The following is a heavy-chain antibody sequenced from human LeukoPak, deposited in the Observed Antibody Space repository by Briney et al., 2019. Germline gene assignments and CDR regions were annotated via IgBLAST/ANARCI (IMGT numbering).Heavy chain of an antibody. CDR3: ARDATLIPGTVYFDY. CDR1: GFTFSSYW. CDR2: IKQDGSEK. V-gene: IGHV3-7*01. J-gene: IGHJ4*02. Sequence: PGGSLRLSCAASGFTFSSYWMSWVRQAPGEGLEWVANIKQDGSEKYYVDSVKGRFTISRDNAKNSLYLQMNSLRGEDTAIYYCARDATLIPGTVYFDYWGQGALVTVSS. D-gene: IGHD2-15*01.